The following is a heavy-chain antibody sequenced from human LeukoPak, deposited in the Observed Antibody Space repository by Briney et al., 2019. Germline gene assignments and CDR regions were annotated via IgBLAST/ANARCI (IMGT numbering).Heavy chain of an antibody. CDR2: ISYSGST. J-gene: IGHJ4*02. CDR1: GGPISGYY. Sequence: SETLSLTCTVSGGPISGYYWTWIRQPPGKGLEWIGYISYSGSTNYSPSLKSRVTISVDTSTNQFSLKLSSVTAADTAVYYCARESSGWYLDYWGQGTLVTVSS. D-gene: IGHD6-19*01. CDR3: ARESSGWYLDY. V-gene: IGHV4-59*01.